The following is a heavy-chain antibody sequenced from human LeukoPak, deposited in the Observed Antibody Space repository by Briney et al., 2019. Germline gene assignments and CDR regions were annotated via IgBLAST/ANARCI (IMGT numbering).Heavy chain of an antibody. Sequence: PSETLSLTCTVSGGSISSCGYYWSWIRQHPGKGLDWIGYIYYSGSTYYNPSLKSRVTISVDTSKNQFSLKLSSVTAADTAVYYCARVNTAMAYRSFDYWGQGTLVTVSS. V-gene: IGHV4-31*03. D-gene: IGHD5-18*01. CDR2: IYYSGST. CDR3: ARVNTAMAYRSFDY. J-gene: IGHJ4*02. CDR1: GGSISSCGYY.